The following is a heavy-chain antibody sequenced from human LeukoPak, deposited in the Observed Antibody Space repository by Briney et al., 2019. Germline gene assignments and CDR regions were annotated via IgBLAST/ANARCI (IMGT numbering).Heavy chain of an antibody. J-gene: IGHJ4*02. V-gene: IGHV4-4*07. CDR3: AGEDYYDSSGYYSFDY. CDR1: GGSISSYY. Sequence: SETLSLTCTVSGGSISSYYWSWIRQPAGKGLEWIGRIYTSGSTNYNPSLKSRVTMSVDTSKNQFSLKLSSVTAADTAVYYRAGEDYYDSSGYYSFDYWGQGTLVTVSS. CDR2: IYTSGST. D-gene: IGHD3-22*01.